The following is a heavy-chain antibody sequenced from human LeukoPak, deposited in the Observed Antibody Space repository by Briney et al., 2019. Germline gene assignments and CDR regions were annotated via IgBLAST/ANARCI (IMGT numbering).Heavy chain of an antibody. V-gene: IGHV3-30*02. CDR3: AKDTGKYSSGWTDY. D-gene: IGHD6-19*01. Sequence: GGSLRLSCAASGFTFSSYGMHWVRQAPGKGLEWVAFIRYDGSNKYYADSVKGRFTISRGNSKNALYLQMNSPRAEDTAVYYCAKDTGKYSSGWTDYWGQETLVTVSS. J-gene: IGHJ4*02. CDR1: GFTFSSYG. CDR2: IRYDGSNK.